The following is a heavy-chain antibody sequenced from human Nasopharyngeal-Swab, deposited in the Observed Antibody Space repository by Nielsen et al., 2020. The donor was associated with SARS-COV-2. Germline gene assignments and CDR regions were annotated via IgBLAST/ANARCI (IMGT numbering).Heavy chain of an antibody. J-gene: IGHJ3*02. Sequence: GGSLRLSCAASGFTFSSYWMSWVRQAPGKGLEWVANIKQDGSEKYYVDSVKGRFTISRDNAKNSLYLQMNSLGAEDTAVYYCARDFRDSAAVAGTVGAFDIWGQGTMVTVSS. CDR1: GFTFSSYW. V-gene: IGHV3-7*01. D-gene: IGHD6-19*01. CDR3: ARDFRDSAAVAGTVGAFDI. CDR2: IKQDGSEK.